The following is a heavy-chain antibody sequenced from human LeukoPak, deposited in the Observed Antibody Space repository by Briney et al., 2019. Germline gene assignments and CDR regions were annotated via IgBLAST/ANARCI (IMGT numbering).Heavy chain of an antibody. V-gene: IGHV1-18*01. Sequence: ASVKVSCKASGYTFTSYGISWVRQAPGQGLEWMGWVSSYNGDTNYAQKFRGRVTMSTDTSTTTAYMELRSLRFDDTAMYYCVKDWHILTGRNCFDPWGQGTLVTVSS. CDR1: GYTFTSYG. J-gene: IGHJ5*02. CDR3: VKDWHILTGRNCFDP. CDR2: VSSYNGDT. D-gene: IGHD3-9*01.